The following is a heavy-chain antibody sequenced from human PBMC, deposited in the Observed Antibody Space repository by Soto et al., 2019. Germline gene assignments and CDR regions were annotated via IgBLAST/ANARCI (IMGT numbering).Heavy chain of an antibody. Sequence: QVQLQQWGAGLLKPSETLSLTCGVHGESLSGYYWTWIRQPPGRGLEWIGEINPGRNTNYNPSLKSRVTISTDTSEHHFSLNLTSVTAADTAIYYCARSHYGGWAAWFDPWGQGTLVTISS. CDR1: GESLSGYY. J-gene: IGHJ5*02. CDR3: ARSHYGGWAAWFDP. D-gene: IGHD3-10*01. V-gene: IGHV4-34*01. CDR2: INPGRNT.